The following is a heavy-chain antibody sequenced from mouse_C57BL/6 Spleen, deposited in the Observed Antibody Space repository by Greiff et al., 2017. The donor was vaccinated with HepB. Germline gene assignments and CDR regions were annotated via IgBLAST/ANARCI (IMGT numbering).Heavy chain of an antibody. Sequence: EVQLQQSGPELVKPGASVKISCKASGYTFTDYYMNWVKQSHGKSLEWIGDINPNNGGTSYNQKFKGKATLTVDKSSSTAYMGLRSLTSEDSAVYYCARDFDYWGKGTTLTVSS. CDR3: ARDFDY. CDR2: INPNNGGT. CDR1: GYTFTDYY. V-gene: IGHV1-26*01. J-gene: IGHJ2*01.